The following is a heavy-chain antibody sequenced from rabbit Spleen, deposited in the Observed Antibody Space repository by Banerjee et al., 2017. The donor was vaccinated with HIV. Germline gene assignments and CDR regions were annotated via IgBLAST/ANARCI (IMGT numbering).Heavy chain of an antibody. CDR3: ARDAATSFSSYGMDL. V-gene: IGHV1S45*01. J-gene: IGHJ6*01. CDR2: IDVTKYGST. D-gene: IGHD8-1*01. CDR1: GFSFSNNYV. Sequence: QEQLEESGGDLVKPGASLTLTCTASGFSFSNNYVMCWVRQAPGKGLEWIACIDVTKYGSTYYASWAKGRFTISKTSSTTVTLQMTSLTAADTATYFCARDAATSFSSYGMDLWGPGTLVTVS.